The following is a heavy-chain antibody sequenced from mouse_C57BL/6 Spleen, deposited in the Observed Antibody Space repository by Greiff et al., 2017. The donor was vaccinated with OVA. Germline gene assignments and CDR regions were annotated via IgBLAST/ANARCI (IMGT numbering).Heavy chain of an antibody. CDR2: IHPNSGST. J-gene: IGHJ3*01. D-gene: IGHD4-1*01. CDR1: GYTFTSYW. Sequence: VQLQQPGAELVKPGASVKLSCKASGYTFTSYWMHWVKQRPGQGLEWIGMIHPNSGSTNYNEKFKSKATLTVDKSSSTAYMQLSSLTSEDSAVYNCARGNWDGDWFAYWGQGTLVTVSA. V-gene: IGHV1-64*01. CDR3: ARGNWDGDWFAY.